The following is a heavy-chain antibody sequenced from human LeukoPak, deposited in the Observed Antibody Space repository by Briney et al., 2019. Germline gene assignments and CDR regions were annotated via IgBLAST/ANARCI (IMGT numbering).Heavy chain of an antibody. Sequence: SVKVSCKASGGTFSSYAISWVRQAPGQGLEWMGGIIPIFGTANYAQKFQGRVTITADESTSTAYMELSSLRSEDTAVYYCASSTALYTVTISRIDHWGQGTLVTVSS. CDR3: ASSTALYTVTISRIDH. CDR2: IIPIFGTA. V-gene: IGHV1-69*13. CDR1: GGTFSSYA. D-gene: IGHD4-11*01. J-gene: IGHJ4*02.